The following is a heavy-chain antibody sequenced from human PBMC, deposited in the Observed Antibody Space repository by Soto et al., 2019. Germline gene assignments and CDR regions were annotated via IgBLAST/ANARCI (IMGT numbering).Heavy chain of an antibody. V-gene: IGHV1-69*12. CDR2: IIPIFGTA. D-gene: IGHD6-19*01. J-gene: IGHJ4*02. CDR1: GGTFSSYA. Sequence: QVQLVRSGAEVKKPGSSVKVSCKASGGTFSSYAISWVRQAPGQGLEWMGGIIPIFGTANYAQKFQGRVTITADESTSTAYMELSSLRSEDTAVYYCARDRRGAVAGTYLFDYWGQGTLVTVSS. CDR3: ARDRRGAVAGTYLFDY.